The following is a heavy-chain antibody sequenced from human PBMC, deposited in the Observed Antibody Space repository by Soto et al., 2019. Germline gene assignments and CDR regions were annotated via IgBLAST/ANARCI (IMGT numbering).Heavy chain of an antibody. CDR3: ARVSGDPLIDAFDV. CDR2: ISYRGSPI. D-gene: IGHD4-17*01. V-gene: IGHV3-48*03. Sequence: GGSLRLSCVGSGFTFSNYEMSWVRQAPGKGLEWLSHISYRGSPIYYADSVKGRFTISRDNAKNSLYLQMNSLRTDDTAVYYCARVSGDPLIDAFDVWGQGTVVTVSS. J-gene: IGHJ3*01. CDR1: GFTFSNYE.